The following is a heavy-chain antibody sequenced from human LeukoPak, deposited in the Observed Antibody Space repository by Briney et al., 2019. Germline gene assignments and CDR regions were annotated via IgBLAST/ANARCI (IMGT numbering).Heavy chain of an antibody. J-gene: IGHJ4*02. CDR1: GGTFSSYA. CDR3: ARGSSGSYYDYFDS. CDR2: MKPNRGNT. D-gene: IGHD3-10*01. Sequence: ASVKVSCKASGGTFSSYAISWVRQAPGQGLEWMGWMKPNRGNTGYAQKFQGRVTMTRNTSISTAYMELSSLRSEDTAVYYCARGSSGSYYDYFDSRGQGTLVTVSS. V-gene: IGHV1-8*02.